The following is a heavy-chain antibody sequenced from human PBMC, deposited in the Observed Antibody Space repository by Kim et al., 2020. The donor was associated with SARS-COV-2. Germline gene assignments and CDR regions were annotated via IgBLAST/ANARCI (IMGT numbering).Heavy chain of an antibody. Sequence: GGSLRLSCAASGFTFSNYRMNWVRQAPGKGLEWVSVISTRNSFKNYADSVKGRFTISRDDVTNSLYLQMNSLSAEDTAVYYCARDVEAPNDKIRGLTDFDFWGHGTLVTVSS. D-gene: IGHD3-10*01. CDR3: ARDVEAPNDKIRGLTDFDF. CDR2: ISTRNSFK. CDR1: GFTFSNYR. J-gene: IGHJ4*01. V-gene: IGHV3-21*01.